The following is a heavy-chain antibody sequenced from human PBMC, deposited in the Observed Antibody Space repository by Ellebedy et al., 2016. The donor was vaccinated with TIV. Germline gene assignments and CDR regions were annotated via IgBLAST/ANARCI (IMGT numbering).Heavy chain of an antibody. V-gene: IGHV4-34*01. J-gene: IGHJ4*02. Sequence: SETLSLTCAVYGGSFTDYFWSWIRQPPGKGLEWIGEINHSGSTNYNPSLKSRVTISVDTSKNQFSLKLSSVTAADTAVYYCARVVAGLFDYWGQGTLVTV. CDR2: INHSGST. CDR3: ARVVAGLFDY. D-gene: IGHD6-19*01. CDR1: GGSFTDYF.